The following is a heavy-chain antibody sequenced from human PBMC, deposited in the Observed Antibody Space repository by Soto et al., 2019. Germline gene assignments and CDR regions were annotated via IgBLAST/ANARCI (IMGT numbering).Heavy chain of an antibody. CDR1: GSSFSSYG. V-gene: IGHV3-7*01. J-gene: IGHJ5*02. CDR3: ARDQRIAVAGTDWFDP. CDR2: IKQDGSEK. Sequence: PVGSLRLPCAASGSSFSSYGIHWVRQVPGKGLEWVANIKQDGSEKYYVDSVKGRFTISRDNAKNSLYLQMNSLRAEDTAVYYCARDQRIAVAGTDWFDPWGQGTLVTVSS. D-gene: IGHD6-19*01.